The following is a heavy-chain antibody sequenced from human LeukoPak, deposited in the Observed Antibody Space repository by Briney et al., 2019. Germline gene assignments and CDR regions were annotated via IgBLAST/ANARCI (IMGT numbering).Heavy chain of an antibody. D-gene: IGHD3-3*01. CDR3: VRGFDRVWSGYSTFDP. Sequence: SETLSLTCAVYGGSFSGYYWSWIRQPPGKGLEWIGEINHSGSTNYNPSLNSRVTISVDTSKNQFSLKLSSVTAADTAVYYCVRGFDRVWSGYSTFDPWGQGTLVTVSS. J-gene: IGHJ5*02. CDR2: INHSGST. V-gene: IGHV4-34*01. CDR1: GGSFSGYY.